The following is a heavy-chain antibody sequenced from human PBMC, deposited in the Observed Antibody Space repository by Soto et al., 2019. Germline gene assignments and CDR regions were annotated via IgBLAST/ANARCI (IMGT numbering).Heavy chain of an antibody. CDR1: GFTFSSYA. CDR2: ISYDGSNK. CDR3: ARAAKDIPDWFDP. D-gene: IGHD2-15*01. J-gene: IGHJ5*02. Sequence: GESLKISCAASGFTFSSYAMHWVRQAPGKGLEWVAVISYDGSNKYYADSVKGRFTISRDNSKNTLYLQMNSLRAEDTAVYYCARAAKDIPDWFDPWGQGTLVTVSS. V-gene: IGHV3-30-3*01.